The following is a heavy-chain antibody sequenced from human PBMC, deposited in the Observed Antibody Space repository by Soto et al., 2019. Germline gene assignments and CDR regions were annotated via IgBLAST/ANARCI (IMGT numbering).Heavy chain of an antibody. J-gene: IGHJ5*02. CDR1: GYTFSTYW. CDR3: AGLLAPAGEYNWFDP. CDR2: IYPADSDT. V-gene: IGHV5-51*01. D-gene: IGHD3-10*01. Sequence: GESLKISCKGSGYTFSTYWLGWVRQMPGKGPELIGIIYPADSDTRYSPSFQGQVTISVDKSISTAYLQWRSLKASDTAMYYCAGLLAPAGEYNWFDPWGQGTLVTVSS.